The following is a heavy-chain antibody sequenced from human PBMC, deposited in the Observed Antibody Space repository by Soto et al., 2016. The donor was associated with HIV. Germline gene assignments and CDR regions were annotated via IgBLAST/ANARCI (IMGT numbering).Heavy chain of an antibody. Sequence: QVQLVQSGAEVKKPGASVKVSCKASGYTFSNHDINWVRQATGQGLEWMGWMNPISGNTGYAQKFRGRVTITRNTSISTAYMELSSPRSEDTAVYYCARVPYYYGSGSYSYFDYWGQGTLVTVSS. J-gene: IGHJ4*02. CDR3: ARVPYYYGSGSYSYFDY. CDR2: MNPISGNT. D-gene: IGHD3-10*01. V-gene: IGHV1-8*03. CDR1: GYTFSNHD.